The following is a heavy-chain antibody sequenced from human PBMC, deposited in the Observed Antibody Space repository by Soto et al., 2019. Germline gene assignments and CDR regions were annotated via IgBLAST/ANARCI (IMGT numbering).Heavy chain of an antibody. J-gene: IGHJ5*02. CDR1: GGSISSGGYY. Sequence: SETLSLTCTVSGGSISSGGYYWSWIRQHPGKGLEWIGYIYYSGSTYYNPSLKSRVTISVDTSKNQFSLKLSSVTAADTAVYYCARGYCSSTSCYGRRYNWFDPWGQGTLVTVSS. D-gene: IGHD2-2*01. CDR2: IYYSGST. V-gene: IGHV4-31*03. CDR3: ARGYCSSTSCYGRRYNWFDP.